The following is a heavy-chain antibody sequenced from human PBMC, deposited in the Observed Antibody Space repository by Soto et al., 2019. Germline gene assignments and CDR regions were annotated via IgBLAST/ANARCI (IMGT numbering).Heavy chain of an antibody. V-gene: IGHV3-9*01. CDR1: GFTFDDYA. CDR3: AKEGVHIVVVPAARWGYFDL. J-gene: IGHJ2*01. D-gene: IGHD2-2*01. CDR2: ISWNSGSI. Sequence: EVQLVESGGGLVQPGRSLRLSCAASGFTFDDYAMHWVRQAPGKGLEWVSGISWNSGSIGYADSVKGRFTISRDNAKNSLYLQMNSLRAEDTALYYCAKEGVHIVVVPAARWGYFDLWGRGTLVTVSS.